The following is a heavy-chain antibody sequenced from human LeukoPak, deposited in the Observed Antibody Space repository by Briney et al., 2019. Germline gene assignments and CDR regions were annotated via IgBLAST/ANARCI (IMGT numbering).Heavy chain of an antibody. CDR2: IRSKTYGGTT. J-gene: IGHJ4*02. CDR3: SRDYIVGATLAGY. Sequence: GGSLRLSCTASGFTFRDYAMSWVRQAPGKGLEWVGFIRSKTYGGTTEYAASVKGRFTISRDDSKSIAYLQMNSLKTEATAVYYCSRDYIVGATLAGYWGQGTLVTVSS. D-gene: IGHD1-26*01. V-gene: IGHV3-49*04. CDR1: GFTFRDYA.